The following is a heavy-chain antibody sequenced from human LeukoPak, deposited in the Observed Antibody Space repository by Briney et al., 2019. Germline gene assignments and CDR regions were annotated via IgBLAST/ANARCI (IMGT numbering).Heavy chain of an antibody. V-gene: IGHV3-66*01. CDR1: GLTVSSNY. J-gene: IGHJ5*02. Sequence: PGGSLRLPCAASGLTVSSNYMSWVRQAPGKGLEWVSIIYRGGSTSYADSVKGRFTISRDISKNTVFLQMNSLRADDTAVYYCARDKSDFPFDAWGQGTLVTVSS. CDR2: IYRGGST. D-gene: IGHD3-3*01. CDR3: ARDKSDFPFDA.